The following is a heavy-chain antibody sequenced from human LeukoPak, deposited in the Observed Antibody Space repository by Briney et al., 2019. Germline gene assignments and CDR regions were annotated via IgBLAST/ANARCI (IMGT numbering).Heavy chain of an antibody. CDR3: ARGPKLGVADESYGMDV. Sequence: ASAKVSCTASGYTFTGYYMHWVRQAPGQGLEWMGRINPNSGGTNYAQKFQGRVTMTRDTSISTAYMELSRLRSDDTAVYYCARGPKLGVADESYGMDVWGQGTTVTVSS. J-gene: IGHJ6*02. D-gene: IGHD6-19*01. V-gene: IGHV1-2*06. CDR1: GYTFTGYY. CDR2: INPNSGGT.